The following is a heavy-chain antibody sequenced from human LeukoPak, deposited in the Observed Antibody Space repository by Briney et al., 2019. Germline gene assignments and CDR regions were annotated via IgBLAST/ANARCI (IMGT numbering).Heavy chain of an antibody. V-gene: IGHV3-30*18. CDR1: GFTFSSYV. CDR3: AKDSPNLNDYSNYEKDYYFDY. J-gene: IGHJ4*02. Sequence: GGSLRLSCAASGFTFSSYVMHWVRQAPGKGLEWVAVISNDGSNKYYADSVKGRFTISRDNSKNTLYLQMNSLRAEDTAVYYCAKDSPNLNDYSNYEKDYYFDYWGQGTLVTVSS. CDR2: ISNDGSNK. D-gene: IGHD4-11*01.